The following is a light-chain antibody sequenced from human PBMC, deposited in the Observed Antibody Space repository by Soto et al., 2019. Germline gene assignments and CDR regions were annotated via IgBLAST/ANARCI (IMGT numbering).Light chain of an antibody. CDR3: AAWDDSLNGSA. J-gene: IGLJ2*01. V-gene: IGLV1-44*01. Sequence: QSVLSQPPSASGTPGQTVTVSCSGTYSNIGINDVHWYRQLSGTAPQILIYDTSQRATGVPDRFSGSRSGTSASLVISGLQTEDEADYHWAAWDDSLNGSAFGGGTQLTVL. CDR2: DTS. CDR1: YSNIGIND.